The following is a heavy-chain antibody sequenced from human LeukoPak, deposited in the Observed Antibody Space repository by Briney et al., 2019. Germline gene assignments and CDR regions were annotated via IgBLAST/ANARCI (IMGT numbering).Heavy chain of an antibody. J-gene: IGHJ1*01. V-gene: IGHV3-30*03. CDR2: ISDDGIKI. D-gene: IGHD1-26*01. CDR3: ASKEL. Sequence: GGSLRLSCAASGFRFSSYGMHWVRQAPGKGLEWVAVISDDGIKIYYGDSVKGRFTISRDNSKNTLNLQMDSLRADDTAVYYCASKELGGQGTLVTVSS. CDR1: GFRFSSYG.